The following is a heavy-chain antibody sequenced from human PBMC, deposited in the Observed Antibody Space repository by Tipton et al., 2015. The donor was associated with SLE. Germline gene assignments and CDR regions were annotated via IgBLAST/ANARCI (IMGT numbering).Heavy chain of an antibody. V-gene: IGHV4-39*07. J-gene: IGHJ4*02. CDR1: GGSISSSSYY. CDR2: IYYSGST. D-gene: IGHD3-9*01. CDR3: ARGGDILTGFDY. Sequence: TLSLTCTVSGGSISSSSYYWGWIRQPPGKGLEWIGSIYYSGSTYYNPSLKSRVTISVDTSKNQFSLKLSSVTAADTAVYYCARGGDILTGFDYWGQGTLVTVSS.